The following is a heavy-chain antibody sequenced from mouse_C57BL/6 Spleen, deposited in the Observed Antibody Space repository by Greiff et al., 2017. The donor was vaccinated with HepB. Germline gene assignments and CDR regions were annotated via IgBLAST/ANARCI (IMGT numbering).Heavy chain of an antibody. J-gene: IGHJ3*01. CDR3: ARWFHRFAY. CDR1: GYTFTDYY. Sequence: VQLQQSGPELVKPGASVKISCKASGYTFTDYYMNWVKQSHGKSLEWIGDINPNNGGTSYNQKFKGKATLTVDKSSSTAYMELRSLTSEDSAVYYCARWFHRFAYWGQGTLVTVSA. V-gene: IGHV1-26*01. CDR2: INPNNGGT. D-gene: IGHD2-2*01.